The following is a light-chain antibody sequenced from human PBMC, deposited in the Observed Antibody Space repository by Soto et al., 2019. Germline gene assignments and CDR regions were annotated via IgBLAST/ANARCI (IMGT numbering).Light chain of an antibody. CDR3: MLYIGTWV. Sequence: QAVVTQEPSFSVSPGGTVTLTCGLSSGSVSTSSYPTWYQQTPGQAPRTLIYSTNTRSSGVPDRFSGSILGNKAALTITGAQADDESDYYCMLYIGTWVFGGGSKVTVL. V-gene: IGLV8-61*01. CDR1: SGSVSTSSY. J-gene: IGLJ3*02. CDR2: STN.